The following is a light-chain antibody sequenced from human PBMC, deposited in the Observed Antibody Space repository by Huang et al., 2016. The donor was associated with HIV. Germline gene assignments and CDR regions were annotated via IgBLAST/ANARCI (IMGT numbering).Light chain of an antibody. J-gene: IGKJ1*01. CDR3: QHYDSLPPWT. CDR1: KDISKY. CDR2: DAS. V-gene: IGKV1-33*01. Sequence: DIQMTQSPSSLSASIGDRVTITCQASKDISKYLNWYQQKSGQAPKLLIFDASNLQTGVSSRFSVSCSGTDFTFTINTLQPEDIATYYCQHYDSLPPWTFGQGTRVQI.